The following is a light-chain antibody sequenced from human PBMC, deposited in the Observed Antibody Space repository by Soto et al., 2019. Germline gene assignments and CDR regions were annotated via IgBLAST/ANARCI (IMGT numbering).Light chain of an antibody. CDR1: QSILNKSNNKNY. CDR3: QQYYNIPWT. Sequence: DIVMTQSPDSLAVPLGERATINCKSSQSILNKSNNKNYLAWYQQKPGQPPTLFIYWASTRESGVPDRFSGSGSGTDFSLTISSLQAEDVAVYYCQQYYNIPWTFGQGTKVEIK. V-gene: IGKV4-1*01. CDR2: WAS. J-gene: IGKJ1*01.